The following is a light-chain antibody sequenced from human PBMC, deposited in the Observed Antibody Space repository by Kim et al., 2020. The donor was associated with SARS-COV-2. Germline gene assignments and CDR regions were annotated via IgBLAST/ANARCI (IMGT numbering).Light chain of an antibody. CDR2: GAS. CDR1: QSVSSN. J-gene: IGKJ3*01. Sequence: EMVMTQSPATLSVSPGERATLSCRASQSVSSNLAWYQQKPGQTPRLLIYGASTRATGIPARFSGSGSGTEFTLTISSLQSADFAVYYCQQYNNWPLFTFGPGTKVDIK. V-gene: IGKV3-15*01. CDR3: QQYNNWPLFT.